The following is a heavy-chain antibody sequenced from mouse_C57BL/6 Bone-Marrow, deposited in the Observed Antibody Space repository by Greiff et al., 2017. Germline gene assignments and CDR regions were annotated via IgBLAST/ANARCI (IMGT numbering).Heavy chain of an antibody. CDR3: ARSNLLNY. CDR1: GYSFTGYY. Sequence: EVKLQESGPELVKPGASVKISCKASGYSFTGYYMNWVKQSPEKSLEWIGEINPSTGGTTYNQKFKAKATLTVDKSSSTAYMQLKSLTSEDSAVYYCARSNLLNYWGQGTTLTVSS. J-gene: IGHJ2*01. D-gene: IGHD1-1*01. CDR2: INPSTGGT. V-gene: IGHV1-42*01.